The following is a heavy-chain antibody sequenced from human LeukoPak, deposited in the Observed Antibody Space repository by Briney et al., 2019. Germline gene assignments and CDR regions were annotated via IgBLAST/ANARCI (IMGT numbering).Heavy chain of an antibody. CDR3: AKDSSASGWYGFFDY. CDR1: GFTFSSYG. CDR2: IRYDGNDK. J-gene: IGHJ4*02. Sequence: GGSLRLSCAASGFTFSSYGMYWVRQAPRKGLEWVAFIRYDGNDKYYADSVKGRFTISRDNSKNTLYLQMNTLRAEDTAVYYCAKDSSASGWYGFFDYWGQGTLVTVSS. D-gene: IGHD6-19*01. V-gene: IGHV3-30*02.